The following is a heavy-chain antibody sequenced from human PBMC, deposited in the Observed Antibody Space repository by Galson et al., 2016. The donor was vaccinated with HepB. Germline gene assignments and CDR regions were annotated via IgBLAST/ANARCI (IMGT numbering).Heavy chain of an antibody. CDR3: ARGRINWDNWFDP. CDR2: ISHSSDLI. V-gene: IGHV3-48*01. CDR1: GFTFSDYT. Sequence: SLRLSCAASGFTFSDYTMLWVRQAPGKGLEWVSYISHSSDLIHYTDSVKGRFTISRDNAKNSLYLQTNSLRAEDTAVYYCARGRINWDNWFDPWGQGALVTVSS. D-gene: IGHD7-27*01. J-gene: IGHJ5*02.